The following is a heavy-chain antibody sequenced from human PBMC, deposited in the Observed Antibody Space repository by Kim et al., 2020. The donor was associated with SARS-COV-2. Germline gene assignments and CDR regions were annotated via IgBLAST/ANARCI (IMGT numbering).Heavy chain of an antibody. D-gene: IGHD1-26*01. Sequence: GGSLRLSCAASGFTFSSYGMHWVRQAPGKGLEWVAVISYDGSNKYYADSVKGRFTISRDNSKNTLYLQMNSLRAEDTAVYYCANTPQWELSTTDIIHYWGQGTLVTVSS. CDR3: ANTPQWELSTTDIIHY. CDR2: ISYDGSNK. J-gene: IGHJ4*02. V-gene: IGHV3-30*18. CDR1: GFTFSSYG.